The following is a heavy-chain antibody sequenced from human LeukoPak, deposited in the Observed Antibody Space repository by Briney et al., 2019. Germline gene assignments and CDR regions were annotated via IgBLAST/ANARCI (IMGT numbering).Heavy chain of an antibody. V-gene: IGHV3-23*01. CDR3: ARAPPDPYYYDSSGSGLDP. Sequence: PGGSLRLSCAASGFTFSSYAMSWVRQAPGKGLEWVSAISGSGGSTYYADSVKGRFTISRDNSKNTLYLQMNSLRAEDTAVYYCARAPPDPYYYDSSGSGLDPWGQGTLVTVSS. J-gene: IGHJ5*02. CDR2: ISGSGGST. D-gene: IGHD3-22*01. CDR1: GFTFSSYA.